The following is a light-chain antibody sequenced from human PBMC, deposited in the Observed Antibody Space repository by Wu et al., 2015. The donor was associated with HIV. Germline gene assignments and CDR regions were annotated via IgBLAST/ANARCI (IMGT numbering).Light chain of an antibody. CDR1: QSVSSY. CDR2: DAS. Sequence: EIVLTQSPAALSLSPGERATLSCRASQSVSSYLAWYQQKPGQAPRLLIYDASNRATGIPARFSGSGSGTDFTLTISRLEPEDFAVYYCQQYGTSTGVLLGQGTKAGD. CDR3: QQYGTSTGVL. J-gene: IGKJ2*01. V-gene: IGKV3-11*01.